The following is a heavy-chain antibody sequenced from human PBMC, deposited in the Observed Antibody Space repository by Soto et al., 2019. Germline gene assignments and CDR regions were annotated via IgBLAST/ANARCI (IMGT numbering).Heavy chain of an antibody. CDR1: GYTFTSYG. V-gene: IGHV1-18*01. Sequence: ASVKVSCKASGYTFTSYGISWVRRAPGQGLEWMGWISAYNGNTNYAQKLQGRVTMTTDTSTSTAYMELRSLRSDDTAVYYCARDYYDSSGYYYVGAFDIWGQGTMVTVSS. D-gene: IGHD3-22*01. J-gene: IGHJ3*02. CDR3: ARDYYDSSGYYYVGAFDI. CDR2: ISAYNGNT.